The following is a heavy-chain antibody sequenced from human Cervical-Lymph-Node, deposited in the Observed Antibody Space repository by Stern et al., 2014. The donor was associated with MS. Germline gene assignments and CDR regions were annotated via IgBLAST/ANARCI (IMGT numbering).Heavy chain of an antibody. D-gene: IGHD5-18*01. CDR3: AREHTAMGFGF. V-gene: IGHV1-46*04. CDR1: GYTFINFY. J-gene: IGHJ4*02. Sequence: QLVQSGAEVKKPGASVKVSCKATGYTFINFYMHWVRQAPGQGLEWMGIINPSDGSTSYAQTLQVRVTMTRDTSTNTFYMELGSLRAEDTAVYYCAREHTAMGFGFWGQGTLVTVSS. CDR2: INPSDGST.